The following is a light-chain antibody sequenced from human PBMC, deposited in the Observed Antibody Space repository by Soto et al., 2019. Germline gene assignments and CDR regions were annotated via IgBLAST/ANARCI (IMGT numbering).Light chain of an antibody. J-gene: IGLJ1*01. CDR3: YADVKFSGSV. CDR1: ISDVGRFDV. Sequence: QSVLTQPASVSGSLGQSITISCTGTISDVGRFDVVSWYQQHPGQVPKLIIYEGSRRPSGVSSRFSGSKSGNTASLTISGLQAEYDSEYYCYADVKFSGSVFGSGPNVNV. CDR2: EGS. V-gene: IGLV2-23*01.